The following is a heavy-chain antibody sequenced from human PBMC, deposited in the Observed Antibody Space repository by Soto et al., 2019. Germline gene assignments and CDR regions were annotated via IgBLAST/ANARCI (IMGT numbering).Heavy chain of an antibody. CDR1: GFTFSSYA. V-gene: IGHV3-23*01. D-gene: IGHD6-19*01. J-gene: IGHJ4*02. CDR2: ISGSGGST. Sequence: EVQLLESGGGLVQPGGSLRLSCAASGFTFSSYAMSWVRQAPGKGLEWVSAISGSGGSTYYADSVKGRFTISRDNSKNTLYLQMNSLRAEDTAVYYCAKEPLDSSGRTLYFDYWGQGTLVTVSS. CDR3: AKEPLDSSGRTLYFDY.